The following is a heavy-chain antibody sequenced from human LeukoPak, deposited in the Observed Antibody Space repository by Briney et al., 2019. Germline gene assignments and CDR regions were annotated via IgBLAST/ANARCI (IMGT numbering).Heavy chain of an antibody. J-gene: IGHJ4*02. D-gene: IGHD3-22*01. CDR3: ARDYYYDSSGPPEY. V-gene: IGHV3-53*01. CDR2: IYSGGST. CDR1: GFTVSSNY. Sequence: PGGSLRLSCAASGFTVSSNYMSWVRQAPGKGLEWVSVIYSGGSTYYADSVKGRLTISRDNSKNTLYLQMNSLRAEDTAVYYCARDYYYDSSGPPEYWGQGTLVTVSS.